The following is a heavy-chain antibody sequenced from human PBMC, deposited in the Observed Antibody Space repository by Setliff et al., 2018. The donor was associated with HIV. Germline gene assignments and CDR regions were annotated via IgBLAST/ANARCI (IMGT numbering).Heavy chain of an antibody. CDR2: ISSSGNFI. D-gene: IGHD1-7*01. CDR1: GFIFSGYT. Sequence: PGGSLRLSCAASGFIFSGYTMVWVRQAPGKGLEWVSSISSSGNFIYYEDSVKGRFTVSRDNAKNSLYLQMDSLRVEDTAVYYCAREGITGTTLHPYWGQGTLVTVSS. CDR3: AREGITGTTLHPY. J-gene: IGHJ4*02. V-gene: IGHV3-21*01.